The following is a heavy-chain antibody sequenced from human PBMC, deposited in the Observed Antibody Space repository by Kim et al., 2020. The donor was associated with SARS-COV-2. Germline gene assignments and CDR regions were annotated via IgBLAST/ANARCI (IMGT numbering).Heavy chain of an antibody. Sequence: SETLSLTCTVSGGSISSGGYYWSWIRQHPGKGLEWIGYIYYSGSTYYNPSLKSRVTISVDTSKNQFSLKLSSVTAADTAVYYCAREDAAGYCSGGSCNEESHWGQGTLVTVSS. CDR2: IYYSGST. V-gene: IGHV4-31*03. J-gene: IGHJ4*02. D-gene: IGHD2-15*01. CDR1: GGSISSGGYY. CDR3: AREDAAGYCSGGSCNEESH.